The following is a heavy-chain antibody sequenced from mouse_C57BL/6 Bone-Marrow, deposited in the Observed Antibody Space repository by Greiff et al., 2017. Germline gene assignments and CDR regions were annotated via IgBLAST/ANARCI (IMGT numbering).Heavy chain of an antibody. V-gene: IGHV14-4*01. D-gene: IGHD2-3*01. CDR3: SSFDGNYFDF. CDR2: IDPEIGDT. CDR1: GFNIKDDY. Sequence: EVQLQESGAELVRPGASVKLSCTASGFNIKDDYIHWVKQRPVQGLEWIGWIDPEIGDTEYASQFQGKATITSDTSSNTAYLQLSSLTSEDTAVYYCSSFDGNYFDFWGQGTPLTVAS. J-gene: IGHJ2*01.